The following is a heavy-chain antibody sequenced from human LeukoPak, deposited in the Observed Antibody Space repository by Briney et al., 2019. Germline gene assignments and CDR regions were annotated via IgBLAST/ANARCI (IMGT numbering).Heavy chain of an antibody. Sequence: PGGSLRLSCTGSGFTVSSNSWSWVRQAPGKGLEWVSFIYSGGKTHSSDSVKGRFTISRDNSKNTLYLQMNSLRVEDTAIYYCARGLFLSGYLDAFDIWGQGTVVTVSS. D-gene: IGHD3-22*01. CDR2: IYSGGKT. CDR1: GFTVSSNS. J-gene: IGHJ3*02. CDR3: ARGLFLSGYLDAFDI. V-gene: IGHV3-53*01.